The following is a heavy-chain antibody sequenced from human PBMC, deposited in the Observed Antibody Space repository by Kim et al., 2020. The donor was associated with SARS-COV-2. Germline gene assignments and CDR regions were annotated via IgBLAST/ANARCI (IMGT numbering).Heavy chain of an antibody. J-gene: IGHJ4*02. Sequence: ASVKVSCKASGYTFTSYGISWVRQAPGQGLEWMGWISAYNGNTNYAQKLQGRVTMTTDTSTSTAYMELRSLRSDDTAVYYCARDLFPSNTYYYDSSGYPYFDYWGQGTLVTVSS. CDR1: GYTFTSYG. CDR3: ARDLFPSNTYYYDSSGYPYFDY. CDR2: ISAYNGNT. D-gene: IGHD3-22*01. V-gene: IGHV1-18*01.